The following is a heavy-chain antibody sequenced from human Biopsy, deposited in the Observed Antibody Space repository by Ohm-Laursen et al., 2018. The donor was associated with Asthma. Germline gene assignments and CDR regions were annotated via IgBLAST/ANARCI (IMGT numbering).Heavy chain of an antibody. CDR2: IHYSGST. D-gene: IGHD6-19*01. J-gene: IGHJ5*02. CDR1: GGSFSNYY. V-gene: IGHV4-30-4*08. Sequence: TLSLTCAVYGGSFSNYYWTWIRQPPGKGLEWFGFIHYSGSTSYNPSLKGGVTISVDTSKNQFSPKLSSVTAADTAVYYCARASVAASSNWFDPWGQGTLVTVSS. CDR3: ARASVAASSNWFDP.